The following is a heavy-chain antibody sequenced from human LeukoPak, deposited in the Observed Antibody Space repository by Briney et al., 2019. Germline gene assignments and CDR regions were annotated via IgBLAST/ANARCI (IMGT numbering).Heavy chain of an antibody. CDR1: GFTFSSYG. CDR2: IRYDGSNK. Sequence: GGSLRLSCAASGFTFSSYGMHWVRQAPGKGLEWVAFIRYDGSNKYYADSVKGRFTISRDNSKNTLYLQMNSLRAEDTAVYYCNPWGGFDPWGQGTLVAVSS. V-gene: IGHV3-30*02. CDR3: NPWGGFDP. D-gene: IGHD3-16*01. J-gene: IGHJ5*02.